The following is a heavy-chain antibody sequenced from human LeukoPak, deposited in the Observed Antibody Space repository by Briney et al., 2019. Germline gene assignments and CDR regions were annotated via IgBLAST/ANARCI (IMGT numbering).Heavy chain of an antibody. J-gene: IGHJ4*02. CDR3: ARGLSCSGNTCYAAHFDS. CDR1: GDTFTTYG. Sequence: ASVKVSCKTSGDTFTTYGITWVRQAPGQGLEWMGWISGYNGNTEYTQKFQGRVAMTRDTSTSTAYMELRSLRSDDTAVYYCARGLSCSGNTCYAAHFDSWGQGTLVTVSS. D-gene: IGHD2-15*01. V-gene: IGHV1-18*01. CDR2: ISGYNGNT.